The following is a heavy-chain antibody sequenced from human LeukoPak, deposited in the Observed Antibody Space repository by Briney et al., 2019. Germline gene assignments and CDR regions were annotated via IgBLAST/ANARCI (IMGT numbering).Heavy chain of an antibody. V-gene: IGHV4-61*01. Sequence: SETLSLTCTVSGDSISSGSYYWSWIRQPPGKGLEWIGYICYSGSTNYNPSLKSRVTISVDTSKNQFSLKLSSVNAADTAVYYCARDNPSYEYCSGGSCYCAFDIWGQGTMVTVSS. CDR3: ARDNPSYEYCSGGSCYCAFDI. CDR2: ICYSGST. D-gene: IGHD2-15*01. J-gene: IGHJ3*02. CDR1: GDSISSGSYY.